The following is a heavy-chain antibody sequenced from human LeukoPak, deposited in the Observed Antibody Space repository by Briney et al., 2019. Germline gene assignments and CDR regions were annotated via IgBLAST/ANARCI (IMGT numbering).Heavy chain of an antibody. Sequence: GGSLRLSCAASGFIFSDYILDWVRQAPGKGLEWIGHIRRKRNEYTTEFAASVKGRFTISRDDSEKSMYLHMNNVKTEDTAVYYCSREGAQGDQSAFDVWGQGTMVTVSS. V-gene: IGHV3-72*01. CDR2: IRRKRNEYTT. CDR1: GFIFSDYI. J-gene: IGHJ3*01. CDR3: SREGAQGDQSAFDV. D-gene: IGHD2-21*01.